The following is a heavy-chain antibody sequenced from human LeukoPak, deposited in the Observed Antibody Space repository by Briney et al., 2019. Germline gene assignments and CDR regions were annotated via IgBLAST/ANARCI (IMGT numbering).Heavy chain of an antibody. D-gene: IGHD6-6*01. V-gene: IGHV1-8*03. CDR3: ARGVAARPKVKNYYYMDV. J-gene: IGHJ6*03. CDR1: GYTFTSYD. CDR2: MNPNSGNT. Sequence: ASVKVSCKASGYTFTSYDINWVRQATGQGLEWMGWMNPNSGNTGYAQKFQGRATITRNTSISTAYMELSSPRSEDTAVYYCARGVAARPKVKNYYYMDVWGKGTTVTVSS.